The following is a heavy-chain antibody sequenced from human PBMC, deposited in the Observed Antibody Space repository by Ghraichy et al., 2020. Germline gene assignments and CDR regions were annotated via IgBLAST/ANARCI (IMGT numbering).Heavy chain of an antibody. CDR3: VKGSSSWYVLGAFDI. Sequence: GGSLRLSCSASGFTFSSYAMHWVRQAPGKGLEYVSAISSNGGSTYYADSVKGRFTISRDNSKNTLYLQMSSLRAEDTAVYYCVKGSSSWYVLGAFDIWGQGTMVTVSS. CDR1: GFTFSSYA. CDR2: ISSNGGST. J-gene: IGHJ3*02. V-gene: IGHV3-64D*06. D-gene: IGHD6-13*01.